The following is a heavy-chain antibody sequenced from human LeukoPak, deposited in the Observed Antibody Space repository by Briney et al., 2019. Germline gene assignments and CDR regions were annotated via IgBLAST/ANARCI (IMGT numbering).Heavy chain of an antibody. CDR1: GFALSSHW. CDR3: ARNNGMDV. J-gene: IGHJ6*02. CDR2: VNRDGSET. V-gene: IGHV3-7*03. Sequence: GGPLRLSCAASGFALSSHWMTWVRQVPGRGPEWVANVNRDGSETYYLDSVKGRFTISKDNAKNSLYLQMNSLRAEDTALYHCARNNGMDVWGQGTTVIVSS.